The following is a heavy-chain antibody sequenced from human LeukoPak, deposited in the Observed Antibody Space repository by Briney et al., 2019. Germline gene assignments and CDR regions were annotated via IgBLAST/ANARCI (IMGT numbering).Heavy chain of an antibody. CDR1: GYTFTGYY. V-gene: IGHV1-2*02. D-gene: IGHD6-13*01. CDR3: ARGYSSSWLPPFDY. J-gene: IGHJ4*02. Sequence: ASVRVSCKASGYTFTGYYMHWVRQAPGQGLEWMGWINPNSGGTNYAQKFQGRVTMTRDTSISTAYMELSRLRSDDTAVYYCARGYSSSWLPPFDYWGQGTLVTVSS. CDR2: INPNSGGT.